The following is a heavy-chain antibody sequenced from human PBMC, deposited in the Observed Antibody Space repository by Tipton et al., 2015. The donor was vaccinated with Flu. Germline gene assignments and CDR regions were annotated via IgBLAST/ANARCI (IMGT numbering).Heavy chain of an antibody. J-gene: IGHJ4*02. CDR2: INPNSGGT. CDR1: GYTFTGYY. V-gene: IGHV1-2*02. Sequence: QLVQSGAEVKKPGASVKVSCKASGYTFTGYYMHWVRQAPGQGLEWMGWINPNSGGTNYAQKFQGRVTMTRDTSITTAYMELSSLRSDDTAVFYCARGDIVDLWGEGDFDYWGQGTLVTVSS. CDR3: ARGDIVDLWGEGDFDY. D-gene: IGHD5-12*01.